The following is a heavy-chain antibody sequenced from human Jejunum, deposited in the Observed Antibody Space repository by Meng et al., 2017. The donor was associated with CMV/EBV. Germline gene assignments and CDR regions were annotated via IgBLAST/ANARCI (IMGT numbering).Heavy chain of an antibody. D-gene: IGHD6-19*01. J-gene: IGHJ4*02. V-gene: IGHV4-4*07. CDR3: ARGYSSDWYDY. Sequence: GPLPGAGPGLVKPSETRSLICTVSGGSINNYYWNWIRQSAGKGLEWIGRIYTSGSTNYNPSLQSRVTMSVDTSKNQFSLKLTSVTAADTAVYYCARGYSSDWYDYWGQGTLITVSS. CDR2: IYTSGST. CDR1: GGSINNYY.